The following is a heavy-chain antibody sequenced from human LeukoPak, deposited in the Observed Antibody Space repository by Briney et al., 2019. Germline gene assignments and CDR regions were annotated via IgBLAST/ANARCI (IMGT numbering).Heavy chain of an antibody. CDR1: GGSISSGSYY. J-gene: IGHJ5*02. Sequence: SETLSLTCTVSGGSISSGSYYWSWIRQPAGKGLEWIGRIYTSGSTNYNPSLKSRVTISVNTSKNQFSLKLSSVTAADTAVYYCARGRALGWFDPWGQGTLVTVSS. D-gene: IGHD1-26*01. CDR2: IYTSGST. V-gene: IGHV4-61*02. CDR3: ARGRALGWFDP.